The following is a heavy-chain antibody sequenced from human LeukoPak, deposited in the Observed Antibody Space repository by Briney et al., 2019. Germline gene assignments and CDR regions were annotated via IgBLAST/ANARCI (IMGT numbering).Heavy chain of an antibody. V-gene: IGHV3-30*02. CDR3: ARDGDIVVVVAATPNWFDP. J-gene: IGHJ5*02. Sequence: GGSLRLSCAASGFTFSSYGMHWVRQAPGKGLEWVAFIRYDGSDKYYADSVKGRFTISRDNSKNSLYLQMNSLRAEDTAVYYCARDGDIVVVVAATPNWFDPWGQGTLVTVSS. CDR1: GFTFSSYG. D-gene: IGHD2-15*01. CDR2: IRYDGSDK.